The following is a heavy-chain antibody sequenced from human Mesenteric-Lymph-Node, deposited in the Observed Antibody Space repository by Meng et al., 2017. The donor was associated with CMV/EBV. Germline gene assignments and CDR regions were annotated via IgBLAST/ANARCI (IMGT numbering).Heavy chain of an antibody. V-gene: IGHV4-34*01. D-gene: IGHD3-9*01. CDR3: ARGSSYDILTGYFDY. J-gene: IGHJ4*02. Sequence: VQLSPWGAGLLQPSETLSVTCAVYGGSVSCYYWNWIRQSPEKGLEWIGEINHSGSTTYNPSFTSRIIISVDTSTNQISLNMSSVTAADTAVYYCARGSSYDILTGYFDYWGQGALVTVSS. CDR1: GGSVSCYY. CDR2: INHSGST.